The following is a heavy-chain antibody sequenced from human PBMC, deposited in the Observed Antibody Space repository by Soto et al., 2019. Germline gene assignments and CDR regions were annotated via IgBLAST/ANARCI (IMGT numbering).Heavy chain of an antibody. CDR2: IKQDGSEK. CDR3: ARGLPSSSSVGYYYGMDV. V-gene: IGHV3-7*03. D-gene: IGHD6-6*01. CDR1: VFTVSIYW. Sequence: AGGSLRLSCSASVFTVSIYWMSCFRQAPGKGLEWVANIKQDGSEKYYVDSVKGRFTISRDNAKNSLYLQMNSLRAEDTAVYYCARGLPSSSSVGYYYGMDVWGQGTTVTVSS. J-gene: IGHJ6*02.